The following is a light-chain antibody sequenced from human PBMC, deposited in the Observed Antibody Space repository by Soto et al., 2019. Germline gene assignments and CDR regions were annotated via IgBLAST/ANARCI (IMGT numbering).Light chain of an antibody. Sequence: QSVLTQPASVSGSPGQSITISCTGTSSTVGGFNVVSWYQQHPGKAPKVIIYEGIKRPSGVSNRFSGSKSGNTASLTISGLQAEDEADYYCSSYTSSSTVVFGGGTKVTVL. V-gene: IGLV2-14*02. CDR2: EGI. CDR3: SSYTSSSTVV. CDR1: SSTVGGFNV. J-gene: IGLJ2*01.